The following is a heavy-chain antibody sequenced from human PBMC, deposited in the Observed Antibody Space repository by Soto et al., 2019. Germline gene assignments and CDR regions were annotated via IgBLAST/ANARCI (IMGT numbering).Heavy chain of an antibody. D-gene: IGHD2-2*01. Sequence: QITLKESGPTLVKPTQTLTLTCTFSGFSLSTSGVGVGWIRQPPGKALEWLALIYWDDDKRYSPSLKSRLTITKDTPKNQVVLTMTNMDPVDTATYYCARLGYCSSTSCYAFDYWGQGTLVTVSS. J-gene: IGHJ4*02. CDR1: GFSLSTSGVG. CDR2: IYWDDDK. CDR3: ARLGYCSSTSCYAFDY. V-gene: IGHV2-5*02.